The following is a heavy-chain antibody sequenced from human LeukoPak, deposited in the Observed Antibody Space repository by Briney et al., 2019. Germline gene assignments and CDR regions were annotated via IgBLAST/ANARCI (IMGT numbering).Heavy chain of an antibody. CDR3: ASAVGGLLWFGEPRSFDY. J-gene: IGHJ4*02. CDR1: GGSFSGYY. CDR2: INHSGST. V-gene: IGHV4-34*01. Sequence: SETLSLTCAVYGGSFSGYYWSWIRQPPGKGLEWIGEINHSGSTNYIPSLKSRVTISKDTSKNQFYLKLSSVTAADTAVYYCASAVGGLLWFGEPRSFDYWGQGTLVTVSS. D-gene: IGHD3-10*01.